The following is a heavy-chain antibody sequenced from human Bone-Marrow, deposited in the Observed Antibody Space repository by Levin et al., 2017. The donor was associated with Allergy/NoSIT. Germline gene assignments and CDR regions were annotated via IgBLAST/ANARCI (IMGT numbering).Heavy chain of an antibody. Sequence: ASVKVSCEASGYTFTAYYIHWVRQAPGQGLEWMGWSDPNSGGSNYAQKFQGRVTMTRDTSISTAYMELTRLTSDDTAVYYCTRSRDVPHDNWFDPWGQGTLVTVSS. CDR3: TRSRDVPHDNWFDP. J-gene: IGHJ5*02. CDR2: SDPNSGGS. V-gene: IGHV1-2*02. CDR1: GYTFTAYY.